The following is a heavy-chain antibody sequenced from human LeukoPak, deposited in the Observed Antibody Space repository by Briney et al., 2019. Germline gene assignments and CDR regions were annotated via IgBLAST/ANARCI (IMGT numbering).Heavy chain of an antibody. CDR3: ARYYYDSSGRQSGAFDI. D-gene: IGHD3-22*01. J-gene: IGHJ3*02. V-gene: IGHV4-4*09. CDR2: IYTSGST. CDR1: GGSISSYY. Sequence: PSETLSLTCTVSGGSISSYYWSWIRQPPGKGLEWIGYIYTSGSTNYNPSLKSRVTISVDTSKNRFSLKLSSVTAADTAVYYCARYYYDSSGRQSGAFDIWGPGKMVTVSS.